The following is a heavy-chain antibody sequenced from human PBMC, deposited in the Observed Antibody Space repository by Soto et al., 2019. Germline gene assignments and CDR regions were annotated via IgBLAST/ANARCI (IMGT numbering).Heavy chain of an antibody. D-gene: IGHD1-20*01. Sequence: SESLSLTCTVSGGAISTYYWTWIRQPPGKGLEWIGYIDYSGSTNYMPSLRSRVTMSVDTSNNQFSLKLCSVTAADTAVYYCARSRRYTNRPDASDVWGQETLVTVSS. V-gene: IGHV4-59*01. CDR2: IDYSGST. J-gene: IGHJ3*01. CDR1: GGAISTYY. CDR3: ARSRRYTNRPDASDV.